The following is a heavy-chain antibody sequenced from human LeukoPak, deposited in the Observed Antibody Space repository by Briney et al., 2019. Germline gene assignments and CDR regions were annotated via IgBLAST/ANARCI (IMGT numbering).Heavy chain of an antibody. J-gene: IGHJ5*02. CDR1: GASISSGGYY. CDR3: ARLTTVTTHWFDP. CDR2: IYYSGST. Sequence: PSQTLSLTCTVSGASISSGGYYWSWIRQHPGKGLEWIGYIYYSGSTYSNPSLKSRVTISVDTSKSQFSLKLSSVTAAGTAVYYCARLTTVTTHWFDPWGQGTLVTVSS. D-gene: IGHD4-11*01. V-gene: IGHV4-31*03.